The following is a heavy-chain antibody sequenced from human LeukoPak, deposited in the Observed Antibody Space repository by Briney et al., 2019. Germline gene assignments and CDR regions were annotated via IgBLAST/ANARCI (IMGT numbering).Heavy chain of an antibody. V-gene: IGHV3-74*01. D-gene: IGHD3-10*01. CDR3: VADRGNWSGGDF. Sequence: GSLRLSCAGSTFAFGGYWIHWVRQLPGKGLAWVSRIDSAGGRIQWADSVKGRFTISRDNAKNTVYLQMNSLRPEDSAVYYCVADRGNWSGGDFWGRGTLVIVSS. CDR2: IDSAGGRI. CDR1: TFAFGGYW. J-gene: IGHJ4*02.